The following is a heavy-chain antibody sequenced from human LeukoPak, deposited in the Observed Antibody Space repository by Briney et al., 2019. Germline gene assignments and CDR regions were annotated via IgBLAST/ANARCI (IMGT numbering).Heavy chain of an antibody. V-gene: IGHV1-2*06. Sequence: ASVKVSXKASGYTFTGYYMHWVRQAPGQGLEWMGRINPNSGGTNYAQKLQGRVTMTTDTSTSTAYMELRSLRSDDTAVYYCARVRYGDYFAFDIWGQGTMVTVSS. CDR2: INPNSGGT. J-gene: IGHJ3*02. CDR1: GYTFTGYY. D-gene: IGHD4-17*01. CDR3: ARVRYGDYFAFDI.